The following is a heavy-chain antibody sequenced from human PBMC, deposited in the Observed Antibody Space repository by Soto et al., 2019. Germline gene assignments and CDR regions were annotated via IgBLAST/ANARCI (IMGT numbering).Heavy chain of an antibody. Sequence: SETLSLTCTVSGGSISSGGYYWSWIRQHPGKGLEWIGYIYYSGSTYYNPSLKSRVTISVDTSKNQFSLKLSSVTAADTAVYYCVCQTYCGGDWEPPIDYWGQGVLVTVSS. CDR2: IYYSGST. CDR1: GGSISSGGYY. J-gene: IGHJ4*02. D-gene: IGHD2-21*02. CDR3: VCQTYCGGDWEPPIDY. V-gene: IGHV4-31*03.